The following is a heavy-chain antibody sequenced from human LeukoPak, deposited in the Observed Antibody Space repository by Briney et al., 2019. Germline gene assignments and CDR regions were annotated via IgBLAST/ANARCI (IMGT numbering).Heavy chain of an antibody. D-gene: IGHD3-3*01. J-gene: IGHJ4*02. V-gene: IGHV4-59*01. CDR1: GGSISSYY. CDR3: ARTVLENYDFWSGPLYYFDY. CDR2: IYYSGST. Sequence: SETLSLTCTVSGGSISSYYWSWIRQPPGKGLEWIGYIYYSGSTNYNPSLKSRVTISVDTSKNQFSLKLSSVTAADTAVYYCARTVLENYDFWSGPLYYFDYWGQGTLVTVSS.